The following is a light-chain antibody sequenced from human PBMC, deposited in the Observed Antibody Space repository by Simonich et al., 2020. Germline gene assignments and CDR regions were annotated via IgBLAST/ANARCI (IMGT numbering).Light chain of an antibody. Sequence: AIRMTQSPSSLSASTGDRVTITCWANQGISSYLAWYQQKPGKAPKLLIYAASTLQIGVPSRFSGSGSGTDFTLTISCLQPDDFATYYCQQYNSYSRYTFGQGTKLEIK. CDR1: QGISSY. CDR2: AAS. J-gene: IGKJ2*01. CDR3: QQYNSYSRYT. V-gene: IGKV1-8*01.